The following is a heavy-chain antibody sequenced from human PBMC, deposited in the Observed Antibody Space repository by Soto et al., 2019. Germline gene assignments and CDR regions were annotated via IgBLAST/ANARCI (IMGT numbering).Heavy chain of an antibody. CDR3: AHIRVVTYYGSGWFDP. D-gene: IGHD3-10*01. CDR1: GSSLSTSGVG. Sequence: QITLRESGPTLVKPTQTLTLTCAVSGSSLSTSGVGVGWIRQPPGKALEWLALIYWDDDKRYSPSLTNRLTITKDTSKGQVVLTMTNMYPVDTATYCCAHIRVVTYYGSGWFDPWGQGPLVTVSS. CDR2: IYWDDDK. J-gene: IGHJ5*02. V-gene: IGHV2-5*02.